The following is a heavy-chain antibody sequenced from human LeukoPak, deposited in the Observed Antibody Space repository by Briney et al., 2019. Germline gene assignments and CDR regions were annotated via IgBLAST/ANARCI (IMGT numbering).Heavy chain of an antibody. J-gene: IGHJ4*02. Sequence: GGSMRLSCAASGFTFTSFVMSWVRQAPGKGLEWVSSISGSGVYKYYTDSVKGRFTISRDNSKNTLYVQMNSLRAEDTAVYYCCKVSCTGGTCSSFDEWGQGTLATLSS. CDR1: GFTFTSFV. CDR2: ISGSGVYK. CDR3: CKVSCTGGTCSSFDE. D-gene: IGHD2-8*02. V-gene: IGHV3-23*01.